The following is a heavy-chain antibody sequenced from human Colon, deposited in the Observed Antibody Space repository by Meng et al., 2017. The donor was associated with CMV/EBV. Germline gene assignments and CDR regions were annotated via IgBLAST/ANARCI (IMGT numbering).Heavy chain of an antibody. J-gene: IGHJ5*02. V-gene: IGHV1-18*01. D-gene: IGHD6-13*01. CDR3: ARMWGGQQLVLDP. CDR2: ISAYNGNT. CDR1: GYTFTSYG. Sequence: ASAKVSCKASGYTFTSYGISWVRQAPGQGLEWMGWISAYNGNTNYAQKLQDRVTMTSDTSTRTAYMELGSLRSDDTAVYYCARMWGGQQLVLDPWGQGTLVTVSS.